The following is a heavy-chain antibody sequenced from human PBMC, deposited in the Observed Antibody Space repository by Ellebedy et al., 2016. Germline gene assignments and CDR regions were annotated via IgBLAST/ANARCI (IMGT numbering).Heavy chain of an antibody. CDR3: AKFSSHWSLDY. J-gene: IGHJ4*02. CDR2: IHPPDSET. V-gene: IGHV5-51*01. Sequence: GGSLRLSCEGSGYSFTTYWIAWVRQMPGKGLEMMGIIHPPDSETRYSPSFQGQVSISVDKSISTAYLQWRSLKASDTAIYFCAKFSSHWSLDYWGQGTLVTVSS. D-gene: IGHD2-2*01. CDR1: GYSFTTYW.